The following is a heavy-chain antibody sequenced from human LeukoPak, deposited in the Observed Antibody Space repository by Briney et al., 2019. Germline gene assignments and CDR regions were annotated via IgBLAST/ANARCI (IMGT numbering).Heavy chain of an antibody. D-gene: IGHD2-15*01. CDR3: ARDFQGSYYYGMDV. V-gene: IGHV3-30*03. Sequence: PGGSLRLSCAASGFTFSSYGMHWVRQAPGKGLEWVAVISYDGSNKYYADSVKGRFTISRDNSKNTLYLQMNSLRAEDTAVYYCARDFQGSYYYGMDVWGQGTTVIVSS. CDR2: ISYDGSNK. CDR1: GFTFSSYG. J-gene: IGHJ6*02.